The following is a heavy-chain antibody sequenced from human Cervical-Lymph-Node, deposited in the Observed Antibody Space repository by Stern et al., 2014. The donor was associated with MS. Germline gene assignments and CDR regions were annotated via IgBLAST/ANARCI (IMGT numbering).Heavy chain of an antibody. CDR1: GFTFSSYG. V-gene: IGHV3-33*01. CDR2: IWYDGSNK. J-gene: IGHJ6*02. D-gene: IGHD6-13*01. Sequence: VQLVESGGGVVQPGRSLRLSCAASGFTFSSYGMHWVRQAPGKGLEWVAVIWYDGSNKYYADSMQGRFTISRDNSKNTLYLQMNSLRAEDTAVYYCARSSSPSPYYYYGMDVWGQGTTVTVSS. CDR3: ARSSSPSPYYYYGMDV.